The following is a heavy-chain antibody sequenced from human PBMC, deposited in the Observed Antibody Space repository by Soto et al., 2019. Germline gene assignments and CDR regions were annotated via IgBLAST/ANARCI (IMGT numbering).Heavy chain of an antibody. CDR2: IYPGDHET. CDR1: GYTFSNFW. V-gene: IGHV5-51*01. D-gene: IGHD6-13*01. CDR3: ARSPRSSPYFDY. J-gene: IGHJ4*02. Sequence: GESLKISCQSSGYTFSNFWIGWVRQLPGKGLEWMGIIYPGDHETRYSPSFHGKVTISADRSTNTAYRQWNSLEASDTAFYFCARSPRSSPYFDYWGQGALVTVSS.